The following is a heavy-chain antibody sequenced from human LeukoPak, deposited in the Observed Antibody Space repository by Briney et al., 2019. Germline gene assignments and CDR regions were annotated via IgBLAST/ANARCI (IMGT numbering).Heavy chain of an antibody. D-gene: IGHD4/OR15-4a*01. CDR2: ISAYNGNT. Sequence: GASVKVSCKASGYTFTSYGISWVRHAPGQGLEWMGWISAYNGNTNYAQKLQGRVTMTTDTSTSTAYMELRSLRSDDTAVYYCAKRPKLTRWYFDLWGRGTLVTVSS. CDR3: AKRPKLTRWYFDL. J-gene: IGHJ2*01. CDR1: GYTFTSYG. V-gene: IGHV1-18*01.